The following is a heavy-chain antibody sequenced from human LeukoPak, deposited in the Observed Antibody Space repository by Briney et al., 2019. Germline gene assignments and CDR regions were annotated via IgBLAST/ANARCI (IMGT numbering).Heavy chain of an antibody. CDR1: GFTFSRYW. Sequence: PGGSLRLSCVASGFTFSRYWMHWVRQPPGKGLVWVSRINSDGSSTVYADSVKGGFTISRDNAKNTLYLQMNSLRAEDTAVYYCARGPYSSNWYVDYWGQGTLVTVAS. D-gene: IGHD6-13*01. CDR3: ARGPYSSNWYVDY. J-gene: IGHJ4*02. CDR2: INSDGSST. V-gene: IGHV3-74*01.